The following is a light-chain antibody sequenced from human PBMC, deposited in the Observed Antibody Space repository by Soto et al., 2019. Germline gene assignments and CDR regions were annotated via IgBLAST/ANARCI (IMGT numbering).Light chain of an antibody. CDR3: LQYGNSPPYT. J-gene: IGKJ2*01. CDR1: QTVRSSR. V-gene: IGKV3-20*01. CDR2: GAS. Sequence: EIVLTQSPGTLSLSPGERATLSCRASQTVRSSRLAWYQQKPGQTPKVLIYGASTRATGVADRFSGSGSGKDFTLTISSLETEDFAVYYCLQYGNSPPYTLGQGTKLEIK.